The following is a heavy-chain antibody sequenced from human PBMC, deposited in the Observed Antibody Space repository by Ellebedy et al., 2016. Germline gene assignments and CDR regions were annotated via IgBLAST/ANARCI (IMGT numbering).Heavy chain of an antibody. CDR2: MNPNSGNT. V-gene: IGHV1-8*01. D-gene: IGHD1-7*01. Sequence: ASVKVSXKASGYTFTSYDINWVRQATGQGLEWMGWMNPNSGNTGYAQKFQGRVTITRNTSISTAYMELSSLRSEDTAVYYCARVKKGPGWNYLNAFDIWGQGTMVTVSS. J-gene: IGHJ3*02. CDR3: ARVKKGPGWNYLNAFDI. CDR1: GYTFTSYD.